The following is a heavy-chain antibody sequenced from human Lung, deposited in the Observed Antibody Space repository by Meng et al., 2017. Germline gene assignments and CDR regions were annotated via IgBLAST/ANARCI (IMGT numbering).Heavy chain of an antibody. CDR2: INTDTGKP. D-gene: IGHD6-13*01. CDR1: GSTFSRYS. V-gene: IGHV7-4-1*02. Sequence: QVQLVQSGSELKKPGASVNVSFEASGSTFSRYSMHWVRQAPGQGLEWMGWINTDTGKPTYAQGFTGRFVFSLDTSVRTAYLQISSLKAEDTAVYYCARDRGSSGWSNWFDPWCQGTLVTVSS. CDR3: ARDRGSSGWSNWFDP. J-gene: IGHJ5*02.